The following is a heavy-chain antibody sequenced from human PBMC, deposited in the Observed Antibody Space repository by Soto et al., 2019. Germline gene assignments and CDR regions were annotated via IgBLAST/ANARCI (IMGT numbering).Heavy chain of an antibody. D-gene: IGHD5-18*01. CDR1: GYTVTSDY. J-gene: IGHJ3*02. Sequence: AXVKVSCNTSGYTVTSDYMHWVRQAPGQGLEWMGIINPSGGSTSYAQKFQGRVTMTRDTSTSTVYMELSSLRSEDTAVYYCARDLLGYSYGWSDAFDIWGQGTMVTVSS. CDR2: INPSGGST. CDR3: ARDLLGYSYGWSDAFDI. V-gene: IGHV1-46*01.